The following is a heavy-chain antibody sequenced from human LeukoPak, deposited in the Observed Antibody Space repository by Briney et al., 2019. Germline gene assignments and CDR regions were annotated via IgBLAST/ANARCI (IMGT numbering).Heavy chain of an antibody. Sequence: GGSLRLSCAASGFTFSSYAMSWVCQAPGKGLEWVSAISGSGGSTYYADSVKGRFTISRDNSKNTLYLQMNSLRAEDTAVYYCAKDHGIVGATDYWGQGTLVTVSS. J-gene: IGHJ4*02. V-gene: IGHV3-23*01. CDR3: AKDHGIVGATDY. D-gene: IGHD1-26*01. CDR1: GFTFSSYA. CDR2: ISGSGGST.